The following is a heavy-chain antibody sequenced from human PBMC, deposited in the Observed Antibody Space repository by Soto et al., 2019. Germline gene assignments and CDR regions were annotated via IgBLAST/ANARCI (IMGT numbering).Heavy chain of an antibody. D-gene: IGHD3-10*01. CDR3: AGSGSSPYYYYYGMDV. J-gene: IGHJ6*02. Sequence: SETLSLTCTVSGGSISSYCWSWIRQPPGKGLEWIGYIYYSGSTNYNPSLKSRVTISVDTSKNQFSLKLSSVTAADTAVYYCAGSGSSPYYYYYGMDVWGQGTTVTVSS. V-gene: IGHV4-59*01. CDR2: IYYSGST. CDR1: GGSISSYC.